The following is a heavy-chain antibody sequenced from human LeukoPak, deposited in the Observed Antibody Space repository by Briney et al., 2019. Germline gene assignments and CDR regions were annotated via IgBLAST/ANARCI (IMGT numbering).Heavy chain of an antibody. V-gene: IGHV5-51*01. CDR3: ARQRADGFKNWFDP. Sequence: GESLRISCKGSGYSFTSYWIGWVRQMPGKGLEWMGIIYPDDSNSRYSPSFQGQVTFSADKSINTAYLQWSSLKASDTAMYYCARQRADGFKNWFDPWGQGTLVTVSS. J-gene: IGHJ5*02. CDR1: GYSFTSYW. CDR2: IYPDDSNS. D-gene: IGHD6-25*01.